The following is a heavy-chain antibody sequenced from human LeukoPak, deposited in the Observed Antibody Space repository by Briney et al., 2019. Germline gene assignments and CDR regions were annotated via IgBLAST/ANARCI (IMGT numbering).Heavy chain of an antibody. V-gene: IGHV3-7*03. CDR2: IKQDGSEK. J-gene: IGHJ4*02. D-gene: IGHD6-6*01. CDR3: AKYGSSPPGGFDY. Sequence: GGSLRLSCAASGFTFSSYWMSWVRQAPGKGLEWVANIKQDGSEKYYVDSVKGRFTISRDNSKNTLYLQMNSLRAEDTAVYYCAKYGSSPPGGFDYWGQGTLVTVSS. CDR1: GFTFSSYW.